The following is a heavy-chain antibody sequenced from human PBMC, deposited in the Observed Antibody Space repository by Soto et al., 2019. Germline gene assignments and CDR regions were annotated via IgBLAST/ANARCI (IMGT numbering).Heavy chain of an antibody. Sequence: SETLSLTCTVSGGSISSSSYYWGWIRQPPGKGLEWIGSIYYSGSTYYNPSFKSRVTISVATSKNHLSLKLSSLTAADTAVYYCARHRPSIAAACLIDYWGQGTLVTVSS. D-gene: IGHD6-13*01. CDR3: ARHRPSIAAACLIDY. V-gene: IGHV4-39*01. CDR1: GGSISSSSYY. CDR2: IYYSGST. J-gene: IGHJ4*02.